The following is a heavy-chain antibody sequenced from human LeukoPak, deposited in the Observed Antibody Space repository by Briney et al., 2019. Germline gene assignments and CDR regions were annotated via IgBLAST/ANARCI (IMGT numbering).Heavy chain of an antibody. Sequence: PGGSLRLSCAASGFTFSSYSMNWVRQAPGKGLEWVSSISSSSSYIYYADSVKGRFTISRDNAKNSLYLQMNSLRAEDTAVYYCARDWGDCSSTSCYGPLDYWGQGTLVTVSS. CDR3: ARDWGDCSSTSCYGPLDY. J-gene: IGHJ4*02. CDR1: GFTFSSYS. D-gene: IGHD2-2*01. V-gene: IGHV3-21*01. CDR2: ISSSSSYI.